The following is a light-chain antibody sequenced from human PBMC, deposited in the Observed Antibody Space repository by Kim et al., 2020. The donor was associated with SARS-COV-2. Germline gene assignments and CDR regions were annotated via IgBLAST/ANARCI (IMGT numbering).Light chain of an antibody. Sequence: DIQMTQSPSTLSASVGDRVTITCRTTQSISSHLNCYQQKPGRAPKLLISAASTLQGGVPSRFSGSGSETDFTLTISSLQPEDFATYLCQQSYITPFTFGPGTKVDIK. V-gene: IGKV1-39*01. CDR3: QQSYITPFT. CDR1: QSISSH. CDR2: AAS. J-gene: IGKJ3*01.